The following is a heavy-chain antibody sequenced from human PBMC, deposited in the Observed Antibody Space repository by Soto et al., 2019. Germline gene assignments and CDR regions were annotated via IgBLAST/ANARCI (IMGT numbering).Heavy chain of an antibody. Sequence: QVQLQQWGAGLLKPSETLSLTCAVYGGSFSGYYWSWIRQPPGKGLEWIGEINHSGSTNYNPSLTSRVTISVDTSKNQFSLKLSSVTAADTAVYYCARVYGDYGGDYWGQGTLVTVSS. CDR2: INHSGST. D-gene: IGHD4-17*01. J-gene: IGHJ4*02. CDR3: ARVYGDYGGDY. V-gene: IGHV4-34*01. CDR1: GGSFSGYY.